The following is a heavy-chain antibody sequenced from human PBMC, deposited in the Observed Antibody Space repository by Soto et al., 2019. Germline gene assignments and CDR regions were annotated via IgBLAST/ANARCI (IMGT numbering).Heavy chain of an antibody. J-gene: IGHJ3*02. CDR1: GFTFSSFG. V-gene: IGHV3-23*01. CDR3: AKDRLNLDAFDI. Sequence: GGSLRLSCAASGFTFSSFGMSWVRQAPGKGLEWVSGISGTGDRPYYADSVKGRFTISRDNSKNTLYLQMNSLRAEDTAVYHCAKDRLNLDAFDIWGQGTMVTVSS. CDR2: ISGTGDRP.